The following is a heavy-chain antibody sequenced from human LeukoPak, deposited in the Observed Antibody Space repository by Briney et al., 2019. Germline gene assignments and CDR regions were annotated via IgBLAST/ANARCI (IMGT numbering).Heavy chain of an antibody. J-gene: IGHJ4*02. V-gene: IGHV5-51*01. Sequence: PGESLKISCKGSGYRFTSNWIGWVRQMPGKGLEWMGIIYPGDSDTRYSPSFQGQVTISADKSISTAYLQWSSLKASDTAMHYCVRHAGYCSGDSCYFDYWGQGTLVTVSS. CDR3: VRHAGYCSGDSCYFDY. CDR2: IYPGDSDT. CDR1: GYRFTSNW. D-gene: IGHD2-15*01.